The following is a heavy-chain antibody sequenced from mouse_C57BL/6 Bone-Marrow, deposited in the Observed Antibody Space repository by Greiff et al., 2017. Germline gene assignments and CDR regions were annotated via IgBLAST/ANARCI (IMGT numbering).Heavy chain of an antibody. CDR3: ARGYSGCFAY. CDR1: GYAFTNYL. J-gene: IGHJ3*01. Sequence: QVQLKESGAELVRPGTSVKVSCKASGYAFTNYLIEWVKQRPGQGLAWIGVITPGSGGTNYNEKFKGKATLTADKSSSTAYMQLSSLTSEDSAVYFCARGYSGCFAYWGQGTLVTVSA. D-gene: IGHD2-3*01. CDR2: ITPGSGGT. V-gene: IGHV1-54*01.